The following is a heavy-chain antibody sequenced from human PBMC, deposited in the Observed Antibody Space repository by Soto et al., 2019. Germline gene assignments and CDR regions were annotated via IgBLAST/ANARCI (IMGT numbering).Heavy chain of an antibody. CDR1: GFTFSSYA. CDR3: ARDVPSRVAAAIIRHRNYYYYGMDV. D-gene: IGHD2-15*01. CDR2: ISYDGSNK. V-gene: IGHV3-30-3*01. Sequence: QVQLVESGGGVVQPGRSLRLSCAASGFTFSSYAMHWVRQAPGKGLEWVAVISYDGSNKYYADSVKGRFTISRDNSKNTLYLQMNSLGAEDTAVYYCARDVPSRVAAAIIRHRNYYYYGMDVWGQGTTVTVSS. J-gene: IGHJ6*02.